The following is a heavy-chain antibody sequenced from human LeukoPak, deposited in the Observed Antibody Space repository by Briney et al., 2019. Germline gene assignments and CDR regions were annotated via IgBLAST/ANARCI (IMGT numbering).Heavy chain of an antibody. CDR1: GGSISGYF. D-gene: IGHD5-12*01. V-gene: IGHV4-4*07. CDR3: ARGTEKTRISGYYSFDH. Sequence: SETLSLTCTVSGGSISGYFWTWIRQPAGKELEWIGRIYSSGNAYYNPSLESRVTISLDTFNNQFSLKVTSVTAADTAVYYCARGTEKTRISGYYSFDHWGRGLLVTVSS. J-gene: IGHJ4*02. CDR2: IYSSGNA.